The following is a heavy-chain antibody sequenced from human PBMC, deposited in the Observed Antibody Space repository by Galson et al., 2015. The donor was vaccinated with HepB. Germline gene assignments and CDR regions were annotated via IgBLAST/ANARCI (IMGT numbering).Heavy chain of an antibody. J-gene: IGHJ4*02. Sequence: SVKVSCKASGYTFTSYAMHWVRQAPGQRLEWMGWINAGNGNTKYSQKFQGRVTITRDTSASTAYMELSSLRSEDTAVYYCARHRHSSSLSVGGNYFDYWGQGTLVTVSS. CDR3: ARHRHSSSLSVGGNYFDY. V-gene: IGHV1-3*01. D-gene: IGHD6-13*01. CDR2: INAGNGNT. CDR1: GYTFTSYA.